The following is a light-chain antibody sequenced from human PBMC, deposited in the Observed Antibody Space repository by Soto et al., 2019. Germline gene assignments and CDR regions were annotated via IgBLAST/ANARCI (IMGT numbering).Light chain of an antibody. CDR1: QNIGVY. Sequence: DIQMTQSPSSLSASVGDRVTITCRASQNIGVYLNWYQKKPGKAPKLLIHAASSLHSGVPSTFSGSGSGTDFALTISSLQPEDFATYYCHQTAANPWTFARGTKVDIK. J-gene: IGKJ1*01. CDR2: AAS. V-gene: IGKV1-39*01. CDR3: HQTAANPWT.